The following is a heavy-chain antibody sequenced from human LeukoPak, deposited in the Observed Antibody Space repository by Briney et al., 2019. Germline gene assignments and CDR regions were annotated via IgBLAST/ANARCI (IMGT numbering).Heavy chain of an antibody. D-gene: IGHD2-21*02. Sequence: PSQTLSLTCTVSGGSISSGGYYWSSIRQPPGAGLECIGYVYYSGSTLYNPSLKSRVTISVDTSKKQFSLKLNSVTAADTAVYYCAREGVVVVSAILDEYYYYGMDVWGQGTTVTVSS. V-gene: IGHV4-30-4*01. J-gene: IGHJ6*02. CDR2: VYYSGST. CDR3: AREGVVVVSAILDEYYYYGMDV. CDR1: GGSISSGGYY.